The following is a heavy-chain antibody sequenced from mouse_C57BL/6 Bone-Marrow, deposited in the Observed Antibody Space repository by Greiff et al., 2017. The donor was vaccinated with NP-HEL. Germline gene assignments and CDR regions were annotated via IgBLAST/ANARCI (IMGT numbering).Heavy chain of an antibody. D-gene: IGHD3-3*01. J-gene: IGHJ2*01. V-gene: IGHV1-69*01. CDR1: GYTFTSYW. Sequence: VQLQQPGAELVMPGASVKLSCKASGYTFTSYWLHWVKQRPGQGLEWIGAIDPADSYTNYHKKFKGKSTFTVDKSSSTAYMQLSSLTSEDSAVYYCARSGTGVDYWGQGTTLTVSS. CDR3: ARSGTGVDY. CDR2: IDPADSYT.